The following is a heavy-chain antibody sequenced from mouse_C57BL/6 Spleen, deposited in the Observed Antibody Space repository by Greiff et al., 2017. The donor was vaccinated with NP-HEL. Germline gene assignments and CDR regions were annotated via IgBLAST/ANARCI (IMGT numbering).Heavy chain of an antibody. CDR3: ARWADGYKAMDY. Sequence: VHVKQSGPELVKPGASVKISCKASGYSFTDYNMNWVKQSNGKSLEWIRVINPNYGTTSYNQKFKGKATLTVDQSSSTAYMQLNSLTSEDSAVYYGARWADGYKAMDYWGQGTSVTVSS. CDR1: GYSFTDYN. J-gene: IGHJ4*01. D-gene: IGHD2-3*01. V-gene: IGHV1-39*01. CDR2: INPNYGTT.